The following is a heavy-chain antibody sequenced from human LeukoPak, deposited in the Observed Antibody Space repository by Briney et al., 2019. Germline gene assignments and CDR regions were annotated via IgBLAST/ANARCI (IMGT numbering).Heavy chain of an antibody. CDR2: INHSGST. J-gene: IGHJ4*02. D-gene: IGHD3-22*01. CDR1: GGSFRGYY. Sequence: SETLSLTCAVYGGSFRGYYWSWIRQPPGKGLEWIGEINHSGSTNYNPSLKSRVTISVDTSKNQFSLKLSSVTAADTAVYYCARRVSSGYYGDYWGQGTLVTVSS. V-gene: IGHV4-34*01. CDR3: ARRVSSGYYGDY.